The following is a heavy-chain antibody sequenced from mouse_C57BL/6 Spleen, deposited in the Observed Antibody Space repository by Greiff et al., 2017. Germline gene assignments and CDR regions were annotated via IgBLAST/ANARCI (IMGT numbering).Heavy chain of an antibody. CDR3: ARANYDGFAY. V-gene: IGHV1-82*01. CDR2: IYPGDGDT. J-gene: IGHJ3*01. CDR1: GYAFSSSW. D-gene: IGHD2-4*01. Sequence: QLQQSGPELVKPGASVKISCKASGYAFSSSWMNWVKQRPGKGLEWIGRIYPGDGDTNYNGKFKGKATLTADKSSSTAYMQLSSLTSEDSAVYFCARANYDGFAYWGQGTLVTVSA.